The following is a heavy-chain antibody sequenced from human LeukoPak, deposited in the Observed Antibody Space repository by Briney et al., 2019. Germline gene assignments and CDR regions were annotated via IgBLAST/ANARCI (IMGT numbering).Heavy chain of an antibody. V-gene: IGHV3-23*01. CDR2: ISATGGST. D-gene: IGHD2-21*01. CDR3: AKSYRAKIAAGMVDWFDS. J-gene: IGHJ5*01. Sequence: GGSLRISCAASGFTFSNYAMSWVRQAPGKGLEWVSGISATGGSTFYAESVKGRFSISSDNSKSTLYLQMNSLRGEDTAVYFCAKSYRAKIAAGMVDWFDSWGQGILVTVSS. CDR1: GFTFSNYA.